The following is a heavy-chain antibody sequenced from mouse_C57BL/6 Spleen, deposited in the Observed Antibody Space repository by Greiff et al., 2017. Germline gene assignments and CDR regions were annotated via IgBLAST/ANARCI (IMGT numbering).Heavy chain of an antibody. J-gene: IGHJ2*01. CDR3: ARGGVLTTVYFDY. Sequence: QVQLQQPGAELVRPGSSVKLSCKASGYTFTSYWMHWVKQRPIQGLEWIGNIDPSDSETHYNQKFKDKATLTVDKSSSTAYMQLSSLTSEDSAVYYCARGGVLTTVYFDYWGQGTTLTVSS. CDR2: IDPSDSET. D-gene: IGHD1-1*01. CDR1: GYTFTSYW. V-gene: IGHV1-52*01.